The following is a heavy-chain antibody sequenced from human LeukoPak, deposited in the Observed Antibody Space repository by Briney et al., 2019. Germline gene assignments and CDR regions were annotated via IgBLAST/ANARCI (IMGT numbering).Heavy chain of an antibody. V-gene: IGHV3-7*01. Sequence: GGSLRLSCAASGFTFSSYWMSWVRQAQGKGVEGVANINQDGSEKYYADSVKGRFTISRDNAKNSLYLQMNSLRAEDTAVYYCARNGPGITIFGVVYYYYYYMDVWGKGTTVTVSS. CDR3: ARNGPGITIFGVVYYYYYYMDV. CDR2: INQDGSEK. D-gene: IGHD3-3*01. CDR1: GFTFSSYW. J-gene: IGHJ6*03.